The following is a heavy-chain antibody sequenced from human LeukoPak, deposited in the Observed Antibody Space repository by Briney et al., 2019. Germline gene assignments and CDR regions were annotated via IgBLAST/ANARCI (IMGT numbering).Heavy chain of an antibody. V-gene: IGHV1-69*05. J-gene: IGHJ6*03. CDR3: ARVSPTEGGRKDYYYYYMDV. D-gene: IGHD3-16*01. CDR2: IIPIFGTP. Sequence: GSSVKVSCKASGGTFSNYAISWVRQAPGQGLEWMGGIIPIFGTPNYAQKFHGRVTITTDESTSTAYMELSSLRSEDTAVYYCARVSPTEGGRKDYYYYYMDVWGKGTTVTVSS. CDR1: GGTFSNYA.